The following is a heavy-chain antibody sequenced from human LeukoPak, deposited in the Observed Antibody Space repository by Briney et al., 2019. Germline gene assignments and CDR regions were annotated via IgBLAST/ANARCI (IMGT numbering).Heavy chain of an antibody. J-gene: IGHJ4*02. D-gene: IGHD3-10*01. Sequence: SETLSLTCAVYGGSFSGYYWSWIRQPPGKGLEWIGEINHSGSTNYNPSLKSRVTISVDTSRNQFPLKLSSVTAADTAVYYCARGPKYYGSGSYNYWGQGTLVTVSS. CDR2: INHSGST. CDR1: GGSFSGYY. V-gene: IGHV4-34*01. CDR3: ARGPKYYGSGSYNY.